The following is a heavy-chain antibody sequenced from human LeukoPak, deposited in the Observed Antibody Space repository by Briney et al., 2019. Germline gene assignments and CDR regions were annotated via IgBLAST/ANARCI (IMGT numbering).Heavy chain of an antibody. V-gene: IGHV4-59*01. D-gene: IGHD7-27*01. J-gene: IGHJ4*02. CDR1: GGSFSNYY. CDR3: ARSTGGSLNFDY. Sequence: TSETLSITCTGSGGSFSNYYWNWIRQPPGKGLEWIGYIYYSGSTNYNPSLKSRVTISVDTSKNQFSLKLSSVTAADTAVYYCARSTGGSLNFDYWGQGTLVTVSS. CDR2: IYYSGST.